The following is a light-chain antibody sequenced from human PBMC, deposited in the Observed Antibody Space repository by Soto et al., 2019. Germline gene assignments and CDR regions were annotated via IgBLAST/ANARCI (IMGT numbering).Light chain of an antibody. CDR2: EGS. CDR3: CSYAGSSTLV. V-gene: IGLV2-23*01. Sequence: QSVLTQPASVSGSPGQSITISCTGTSSDVGSYNLVSWFQQHPGKAPKLMIYEGSKRHSGVSNRFSGSKSGNTASLTISGLQAEAEDEYDCCSYAGSSTLVFGGGTKLTVL. J-gene: IGLJ3*02. CDR1: SSDVGSYNL.